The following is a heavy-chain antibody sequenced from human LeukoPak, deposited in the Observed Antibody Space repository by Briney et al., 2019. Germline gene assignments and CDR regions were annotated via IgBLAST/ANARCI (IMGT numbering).Heavy chain of an antibody. CDR2: IYPGDSDT. CDR1: GYSFTSYW. Sequence: GESLKISCKGSGYSFTSYWIGWVRQMRGKCLEWMGIIYPGDSDTRYSPSFQGQVTISADKSISTAYLQWSSLKASHTAMYSCARVGCSSPRCYSGYYFDYWGQGTLVTVSS. D-gene: IGHD2-2*01. CDR3: ARVGCSSPRCYSGYYFDY. V-gene: IGHV5-51*01. J-gene: IGHJ4*02.